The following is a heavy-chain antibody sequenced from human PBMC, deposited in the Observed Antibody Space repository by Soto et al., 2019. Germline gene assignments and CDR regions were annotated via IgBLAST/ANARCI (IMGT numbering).Heavy chain of an antibody. J-gene: IGHJ6*02. V-gene: IGHV3-30*18. Sequence: QVQLVESGGGVVQPGRSLRLSCAASGFTFSSYGMHWVRQAPGKGLEWVAVISYDGSNKYYAGSVKGRFTISRDNSKNTLYLQMNSLRAEDTAVYYCAKGSRGRGYYYYGMDVWGQGTTVTVSS. CDR3: AKGSRGRGYYYYGMDV. CDR1: GFTFSSYG. CDR2: ISYDGSNK. D-gene: IGHD3-10*01.